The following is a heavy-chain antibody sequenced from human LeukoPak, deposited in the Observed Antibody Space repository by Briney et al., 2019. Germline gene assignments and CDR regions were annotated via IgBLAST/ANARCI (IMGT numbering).Heavy chain of an antibody. Sequence: GSSVKVSCKASGGTFSTYPINWVRQAPGQGLEWMGGIIPIFGTANYAQKFQGRVTITADESTSTAYMELSSLRSEDTAVYYCARGQWEPYYYYYMDVWGKGTTVTVSS. CDR2: IIPIFGTA. V-gene: IGHV1-69*01. CDR3: ARGQWEPYYYYYMDV. CDR1: GGTFSTYP. J-gene: IGHJ6*03. D-gene: IGHD1-26*01.